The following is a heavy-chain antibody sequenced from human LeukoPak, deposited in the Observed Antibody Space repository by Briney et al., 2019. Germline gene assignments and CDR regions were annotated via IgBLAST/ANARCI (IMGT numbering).Heavy chain of an antibody. Sequence: GGSLRLSCVDSGFTFSSRDWMTWVRQAPGKGLEWVANIKQDGSEKNYVDSVKGRFTISRDNAKNSVDLQMNSLRVEDTAVYYCARVAAAGTGTFVNFYYSMDIWGKGTTVTISS. CDR1: GFTFSSRDW. V-gene: IGHV3-7*01. CDR3: ARVAAAGTGTFVNFYYSMDI. CDR2: IKQDGSEK. J-gene: IGHJ6*03. D-gene: IGHD6-13*01.